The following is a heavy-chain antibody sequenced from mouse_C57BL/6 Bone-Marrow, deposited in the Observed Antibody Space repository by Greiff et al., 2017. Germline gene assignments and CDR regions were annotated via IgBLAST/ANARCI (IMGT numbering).Heavy chain of an antibody. CDR3: AILYDLFAY. CDR2: IWGGGST. Sequence: VKLQESGPGLVAPSPCLSLTCTVSGFSLTSYGVDWVRQPPGKGLEWLGVIWGGGSTNYNSALMSRLSISKDNSKSQIFLKMNSLQTDDTAMYYGAILYDLFAYWGQGTLVTVSA. CDR1: GFSLTSYG. D-gene: IGHD2-3*01. J-gene: IGHJ3*01. V-gene: IGHV2-9*01.